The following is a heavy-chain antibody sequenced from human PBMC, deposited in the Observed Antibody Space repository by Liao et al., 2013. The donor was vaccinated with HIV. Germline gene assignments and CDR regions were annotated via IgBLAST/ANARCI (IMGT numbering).Heavy chain of an antibody. CDR2: IYYSGST. CDR3: AGFDYSNYMFDY. V-gene: IGHV4-34*11. J-gene: IGHJ4*02. Sequence: QVQLQQWGAGLLKPSETLSLTCAVYGGSFSDYYWSWIRQPPGKGLEWIGYIYYSGSTNYNPSLKSRVTISVDTSKNQFSLKLSSVTAADTAVYYCAGFDYSNYMFDYWGQGTLVTVSS. D-gene: IGHD4-11*01. CDR1: GGSFSDYY.